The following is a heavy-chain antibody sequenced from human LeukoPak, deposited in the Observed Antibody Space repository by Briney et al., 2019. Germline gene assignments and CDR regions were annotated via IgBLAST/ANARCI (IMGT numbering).Heavy chain of an antibody. CDR1: GYTFTSYD. D-gene: IGHD3-10*01. J-gene: IGHJ5*02. V-gene: IGHV1-8*01. CDR3: ARAPMKVLLWFSRPPTKLNWFDP. CDR2: MNPNSGNT. Sequence: GASVKVSCKASGYTFTSYDINWVRQATGQGLEWMGWMNPNSGNTGYAQKFQGRVTMTRNTSISTAYMELSSLRSEDTAVYYCARAPMKVLLWFSRPPTKLNWFDPWGQGTLVTVSS.